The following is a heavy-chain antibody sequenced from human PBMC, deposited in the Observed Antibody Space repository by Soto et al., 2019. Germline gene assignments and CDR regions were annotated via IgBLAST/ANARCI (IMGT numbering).Heavy chain of an antibody. CDR3: ARIVVSGSYYYSDS. CDR2: IDWDDDK. V-gene: IGHV2-70*04. CDR1: GFSLSTSGVR. Sequence: GPTLVNPTQTLTLTCTFSGFSLSTSGVRVSWIRRPPGKALEWLARIDWDDDKFYSTSLKTRLTVSKDTSKNQVVLTMSNMDPVDTATYYLARIVVSGSYYYSDSRGQGTLVTVS. J-gene: IGHJ5*01. D-gene: IGHD1-26*01.